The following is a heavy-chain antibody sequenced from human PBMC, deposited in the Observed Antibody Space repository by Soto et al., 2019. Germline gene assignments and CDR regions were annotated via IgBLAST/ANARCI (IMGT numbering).Heavy chain of an antibody. J-gene: IGHJ4*02. V-gene: IGHV4-59*08. CDR1: GGSISSDY. CDR2: ISSRATT. CDR3: MRHYCDGGNCYQFDH. D-gene: IGHD2-15*01. Sequence: SETLSLTCTVSGGSISSDYCSWIRQSPGKGLEWIGVISSRATTNYNPSLKSRAIVSIDTSKNQFSLKLFSVTAADTAVYYCMRHYCDGGNCYQFDHWGQGTPVTVSS.